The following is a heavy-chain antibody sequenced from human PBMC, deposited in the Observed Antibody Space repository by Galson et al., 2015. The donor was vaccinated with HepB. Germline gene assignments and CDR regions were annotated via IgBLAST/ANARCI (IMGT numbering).Heavy chain of an antibody. J-gene: IGHJ3*02. CDR1: GFTVSSNY. Sequence: SLRLSCAASGFTVSSNYMSWVRQAPGKGLEWVSIIYSDYSTYYADSVKGRFTISRDNSKNTLYLQMNSLRAEDTAVYYCARGRVGATLAFDIWGQGTMVTVSS. CDR2: IYSDYST. D-gene: IGHD1-26*01. CDR3: ARGRVGATLAFDI. V-gene: IGHV3-66*01.